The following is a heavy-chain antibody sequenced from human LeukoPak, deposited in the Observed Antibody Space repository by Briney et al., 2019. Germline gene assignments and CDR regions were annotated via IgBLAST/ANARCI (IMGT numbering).Heavy chain of an antibody. CDR2: ISGSGDDT. CDR1: GGSISSGGYH. J-gene: IGHJ4*02. D-gene: IGHD5-12*01. V-gene: IGHV3-23*01. CDR3: AKDHGRL. Sequence: PSETLSLTCTVSGGSISSGGYHWSWIRQHPGKGLEWVSAISGSGDDTYYADSVKGRFTISRDNSKNTLYLQMNSLRAEDTAIYYCAKDHGRLGGQGTLVTVST.